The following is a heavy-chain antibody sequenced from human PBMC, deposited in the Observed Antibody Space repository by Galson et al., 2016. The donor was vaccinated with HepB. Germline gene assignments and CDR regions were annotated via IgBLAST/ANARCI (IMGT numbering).Heavy chain of an antibody. CDR3: ARERRNHYDSSGFPDY. J-gene: IGHJ4*02. CDR2: IYSGGTT. D-gene: IGHD3-22*01. Sequence: SLRLSCAVSGFTVSSNYMSWVRQAPGKGLQWVSVIYSGGTTYYADSVKGRFTISRDTSKNTLHLQMSSPRAEDTAVYFCARERRNHYDSSGFPDYWGQGTLVTVSS. CDR1: GFTVSSNY. V-gene: IGHV3-66*01.